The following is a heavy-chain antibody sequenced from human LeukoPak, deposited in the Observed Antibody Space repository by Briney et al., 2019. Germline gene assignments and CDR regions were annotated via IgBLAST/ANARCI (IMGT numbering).Heavy chain of an antibody. J-gene: IGHJ3*02. CDR2: ISSSGITI. V-gene: IGHV3-48*04. CDR1: GFTFSSYS. Sequence: GGSLRLSCAASGFTFSSYSMNWVRQAPGKGLEWVSYISSSGITIYYADSVKGRFTISRDNAKNSLYLQMNSLRAEDTAVYYCVRVSRGYPRDTFDIWGQGTMVTVSS. D-gene: IGHD3-22*01. CDR3: VRVSRGYPRDTFDI.